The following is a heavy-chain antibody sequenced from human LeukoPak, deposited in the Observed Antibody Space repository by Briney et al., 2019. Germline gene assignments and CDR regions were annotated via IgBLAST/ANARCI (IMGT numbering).Heavy chain of an antibody. V-gene: IGHV1-2*02. J-gene: IGHJ4*02. CDR3: ARAVHIVLMVYAH. Sequence: EASVKVSCKASGYTFTGYYMHWVRQAPGQGLEWMGWINPNSGGTNYAQKFQGRVTMTRDTSISTAYMELSSLRSDDTAVYYCARAVHIVLMVYAHWGQGTLVTVSS. CDR1: GYTFTGYY. D-gene: IGHD2-8*01. CDR2: INPNSGGT.